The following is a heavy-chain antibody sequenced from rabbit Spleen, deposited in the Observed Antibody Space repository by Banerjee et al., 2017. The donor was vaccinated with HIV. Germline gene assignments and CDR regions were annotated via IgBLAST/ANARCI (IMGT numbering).Heavy chain of an antibody. Sequence: QSLEESGGDLVKPGASQTLTCKASGLDFSSNYYMCWVRQAPGKGLEWIACIDSGSSGFTYFASWAKGRFTISKTSSTTVTLQMTSLTVADTATYFCARDTGTSFSSYGMDLWGQGTLVTVS. D-gene: IGHD7-1*01. CDR3: ARDTGTSFSSYGMDL. CDR2: IDSGSSGFT. CDR1: GLDFSSNYY. J-gene: IGHJ3*01. V-gene: IGHV1S40*01.